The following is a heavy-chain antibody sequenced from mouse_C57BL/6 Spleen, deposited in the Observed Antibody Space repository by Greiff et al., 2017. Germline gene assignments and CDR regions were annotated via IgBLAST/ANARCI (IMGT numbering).Heavy chain of an antibody. CDR3: ARHNGSSFWYFDV. V-gene: IGHV5-6*01. CDR1: GFTFSSYG. CDR2: ISSGGSYT. Sequence: EVLLVESGGDLVKPGGSLKLSCAASGFTFSSYGMSWVRQTPDKRLEWVATISSGGSYTYYPDSVKGRFTISRDNAKNTLYLQMSSLTSEDTAMYYCARHNGSSFWYFDVWGTGTTVTVSS. J-gene: IGHJ1*03. D-gene: IGHD1-1*01.